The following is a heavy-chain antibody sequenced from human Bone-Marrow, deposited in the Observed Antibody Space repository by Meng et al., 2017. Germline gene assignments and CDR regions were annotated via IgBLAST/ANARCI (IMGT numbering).Heavy chain of an antibody. V-gene: IGHV4-31*03. CDR3: ASLYGVVGASWFDP. Sequence: GQLPESGPGLVKPSQTLSLTCTVSGGSISSGGYYWNWIRQHPGKGLEWIGYIYYSGSTYYNPSLKSRITISVDTSKNHFSLKLSSVTAADTAVYYCASLYGVVGASWFDPWGQGTLVTVSS. D-gene: IGHD1-26*01. CDR2: IYYSGST. J-gene: IGHJ5*02. CDR1: GGSISSGGYY.